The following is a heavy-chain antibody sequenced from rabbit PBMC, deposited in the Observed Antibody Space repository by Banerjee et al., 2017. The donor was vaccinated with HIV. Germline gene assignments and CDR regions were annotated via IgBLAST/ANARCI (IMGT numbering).Heavy chain of an antibody. CDR2: IWTGSSGST. CDR1: GFTISSSGY. D-gene: IGHD8-1*01. CDR3: AGPAGNSYRNFNL. Sequence: QSLEESGGDLVKPGASLTLTCTASGFTISSSGYMCWVRQAPGKGLEWIACIWTGSSGSTYYASWAKGRFTISKTSSTTVTLQMTSLTAADTATYFCAGPAGNSYRNFNLWGQGTLVTVS. J-gene: IGHJ4*01. V-gene: IGHV1S40*01.